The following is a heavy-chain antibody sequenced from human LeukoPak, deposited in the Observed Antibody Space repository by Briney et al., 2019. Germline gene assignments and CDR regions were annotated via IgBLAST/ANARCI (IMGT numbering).Heavy chain of an antibody. V-gene: IGHV3-11*04. CDR1: GFSFSNYF. CDR3: AREASGNYHVFDS. J-gene: IGHJ4*02. CDR2: ITNSGRST. Sequence: GGSLRLSCEASGFSFSNYFMSWIRQAPGKGLEWVSYITNSGRSTNYADAVKGRFTISRDNAKKSVYLEMTDLRAEETAVYYCAREASGNYHVFDSWGQGTLVTVSS. D-gene: IGHD1-26*01.